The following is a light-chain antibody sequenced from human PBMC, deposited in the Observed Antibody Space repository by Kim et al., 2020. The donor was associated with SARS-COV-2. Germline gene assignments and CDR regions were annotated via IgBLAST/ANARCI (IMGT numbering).Light chain of an antibody. CDR2: DAT. Sequence: SPGERATLSCRASQTITNKLVWYQQKPGQAPRLIIYDATTSATGIPARFIGSGSETDFTLTISSLQSEDFAVYYCQQSNNWPPLTFVQGPKLDIK. V-gene: IGKV3-15*01. CDR1: QTITNK. J-gene: IGKJ1*01. CDR3: QQSNNWPPLT.